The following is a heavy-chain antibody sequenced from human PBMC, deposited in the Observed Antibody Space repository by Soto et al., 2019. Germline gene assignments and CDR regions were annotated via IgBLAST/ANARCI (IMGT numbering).Heavy chain of an antibody. V-gene: IGHV3-48*02. CDR1: GFTFSNYG. D-gene: IGHD6-13*01. CDR3: ARDASQLVPEYFQR. CDR2: ISSSSDTI. Sequence: EVQLVESGGGLVQPGGSLRLSCAASGFTFSNYGMNWVRQAPGKGLEWVSYISSSSDTIYYADSVKGRFTISRDNGKNSLYLQVNRLRDKDTAVYYCARDASQLVPEYFQRWCQGNLVTVSS. J-gene: IGHJ1*01.